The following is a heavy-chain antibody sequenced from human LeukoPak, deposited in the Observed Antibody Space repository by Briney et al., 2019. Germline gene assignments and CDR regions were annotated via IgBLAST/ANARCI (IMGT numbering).Heavy chain of an antibody. CDR3: ARAAPNYYDSSGSLRNPYFDY. J-gene: IGHJ4*02. V-gene: IGHV4-59*01. CDR2: IYYSGST. CDR1: GGSISSYY. Sequence: SETLSLTCTVSGGSISSYYWSWIRQPPGKGLEWIGYIYYSGSTNYNPSLKSRVTISVDTSKNQFSLKLSSVTAADTAVYYCARAAPNYYDSSGSLRNPYFDYWGQGTLVTVSS. D-gene: IGHD3-22*01.